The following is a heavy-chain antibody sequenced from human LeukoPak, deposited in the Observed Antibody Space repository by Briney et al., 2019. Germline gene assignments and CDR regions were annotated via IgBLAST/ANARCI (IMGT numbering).Heavy chain of an antibody. D-gene: IGHD2-21*01. J-gene: IGHJ4*02. Sequence: TGGSLRLSCAASGFTFSSYAMHWVRQAPGKGLEYVSAISSNGGSTYYANFVKGRFTISRDNSKNTLYLQMGSLRAEDMAVYYCARGSFYHIAWDYWGQGTLVTVSS. V-gene: IGHV3-64*01. CDR3: ARGSFYHIAWDY. CDR2: ISSNGGST. CDR1: GFTFSSYA.